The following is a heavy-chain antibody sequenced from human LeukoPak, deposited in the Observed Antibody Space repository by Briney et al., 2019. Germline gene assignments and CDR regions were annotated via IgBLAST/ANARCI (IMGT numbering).Heavy chain of an antibody. V-gene: IGHV3-33*06. J-gene: IGHJ4*02. Sequence: PGGSLRLSCAASGFTFSHTGIHWVRQAPGKGLEWVALIYYDGSNQFYADSVKGRFTISRDNSKNTLYLQMNSLRAEDTAVYYCAKDLSGAVAGIGTFDYWGQGTLVTVSS. CDR2: IYYDGSNQ. CDR1: GFTFSHTG. D-gene: IGHD6-19*01. CDR3: AKDLSGAVAGIGTFDY.